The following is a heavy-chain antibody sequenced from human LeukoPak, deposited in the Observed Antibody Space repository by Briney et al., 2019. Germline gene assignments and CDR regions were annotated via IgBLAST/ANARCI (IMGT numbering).Heavy chain of an antibody. CDR2: INPNSGGT. D-gene: IGHD6-13*01. CDR1: GYTFTGYY. J-gene: IGHJ6*03. Sequence: ASVKVSCKASGYTFTGYYMHWVRQAPGHGLEWMGWINPNSGGTNYAQKFQGRVTMTRDTSISTAYMELSRLRSDDTAMYYCAKAGLGYSSSWDYYYYMDVWGKGTTVTVSS. CDR3: AKAGLGYSSSWDYYYYMDV. V-gene: IGHV1-2*02.